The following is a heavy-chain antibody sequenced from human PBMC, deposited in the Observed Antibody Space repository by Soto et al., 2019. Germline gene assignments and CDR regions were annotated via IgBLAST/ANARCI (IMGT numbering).Heavy chain of an antibody. CDR3: ARDTVAGTHYYFGMDV. CDR1: GYTFTSYG. J-gene: IGHJ6*02. Sequence: QVQLVQSGAEVKKPGASVKVSCKASGYTFTSYGISWVRQAPGQGLEWMGWISAYNGNTNYAQKLQGRVTMTTDTSASTAYMELRSLRSDDTAVYYCARDTVAGTHYYFGMDVWGQGTTVTVSS. V-gene: IGHV1-18*01. CDR2: ISAYNGNT. D-gene: IGHD6-19*01.